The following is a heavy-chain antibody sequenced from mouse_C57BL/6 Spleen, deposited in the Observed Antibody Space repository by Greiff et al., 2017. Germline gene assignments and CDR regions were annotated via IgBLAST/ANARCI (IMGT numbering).Heavy chain of an antibody. CDR3: ARETYYRGYFDV. D-gene: IGHD2-12*01. CDR2: IYPGSGST. CDR1: GYTFTSYW. V-gene: IGHV1-55*01. J-gene: IGHJ1*03. Sequence: VQLQQPGAELVKPGASVKMSCKASGYTFTSYWITWVKQRPGQGLEWIGDIYPGSGSTNYNEKFKSKATLTVDTSSSTAYMQLSSLTSEDSAVYYCARETYYRGYFDVWGTGTTVTVSS.